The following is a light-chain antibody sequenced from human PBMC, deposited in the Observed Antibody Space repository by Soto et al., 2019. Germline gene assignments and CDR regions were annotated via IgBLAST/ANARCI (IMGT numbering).Light chain of an antibody. CDR1: QSISSSY. CDR3: QQYYSPPLT. CDR2: GAF. Sequence: EVVLTQSPGTLSLSPGERGTLSCRASQSISSSYLAWYQQKRGQAPRLLIYGAFRRATGIPDRFSGSGSGTDFSLTISRLEPEDFAVYYCQQYYSPPLTFGGGTKVEIK. J-gene: IGKJ4*01. V-gene: IGKV3-20*01.